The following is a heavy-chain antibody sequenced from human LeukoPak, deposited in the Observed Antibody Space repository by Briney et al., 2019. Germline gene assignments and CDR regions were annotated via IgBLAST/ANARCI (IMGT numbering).Heavy chain of an antibody. J-gene: IGHJ4*02. D-gene: IGHD6-19*01. V-gene: IGHV3-11*01. CDR3: ARAAQQWLVLVTEAAFDY. CDR2: ISSSGSTI. CDR1: GFTFSDYY. Sequence: PGGSLRLSCAASGFTFSDYYMSWIRQAPGKGLEWVSYISSSGSTIYYADSVKGRFTISRDNAKNSLYLQMNSLRAEDTAVYYCARAAQQWLVLVTEAAFDYWGQGTLVTVSS.